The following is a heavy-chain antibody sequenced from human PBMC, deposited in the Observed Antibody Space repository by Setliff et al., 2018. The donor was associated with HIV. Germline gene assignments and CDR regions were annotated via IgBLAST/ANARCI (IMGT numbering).Heavy chain of an antibody. J-gene: IGHJ4*02. Sequence: PSETLSLTCAVSGYSISSGYYWGWIRQPPGKGLEWIGSIYHSGSTYNNPSLKSRVTISVDTSKNQFSLKLTSVTAADTAVYYCARTLRAAAMGYFDPWGQGALVTVS. CDR2: IYHSGST. CDR1: GYSISSGYY. D-gene: IGHD5-18*01. CDR3: ARTLRAAAMGYFDP. V-gene: IGHV4-38-2*01.